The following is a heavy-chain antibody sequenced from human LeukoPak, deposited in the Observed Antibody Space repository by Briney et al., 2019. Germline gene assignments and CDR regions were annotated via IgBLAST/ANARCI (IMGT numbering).Heavy chain of an antibody. CDR1: GGSFSGYY. J-gene: IGHJ5*02. CDR2: INHSGST. CDR3: ARGFYTYFDP. Sequence: SETLSLTCAVYGGSFSGYYWSWIRQPPGKGLEWIGEINHSGSTNYNPSLKSRVTISVDTSKNQFSLKLSSVTAADTAVYYCARGFYTYFDPWGQGTLVTVSS. D-gene: IGHD2/OR15-2a*01. V-gene: IGHV4-34*01.